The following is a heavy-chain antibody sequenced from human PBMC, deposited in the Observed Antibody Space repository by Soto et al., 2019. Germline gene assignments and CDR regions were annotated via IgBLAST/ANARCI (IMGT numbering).Heavy chain of an antibody. D-gene: IGHD2-8*01. CDR3: ARAPMVLSRSYFDS. CDR1: GGSISNFY. J-gene: IGHJ4*02. CDR2: ISYSGNT. V-gene: IGHV4-59*01. Sequence: SETLSLTCTVSGGSISNFYWSWIRQPPGKGLEWIGYISYSGNTNYNPSLKSRASISVDTSKNQLSLNLTSVTAADTAVYYCARAPMVLSRSYFDSWGQGTPVTVSS.